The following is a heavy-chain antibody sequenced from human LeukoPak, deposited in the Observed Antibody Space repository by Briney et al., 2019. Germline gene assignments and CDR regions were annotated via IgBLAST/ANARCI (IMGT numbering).Heavy chain of an antibody. D-gene: IGHD1-7*01. J-gene: IGHJ4*02. Sequence: GGSLRLSCAASGFTFSSYGMHWVRQAPGKGLEWVAVISYDGSNKYYADSVKGRFTISRDNAKNTLYLQMNSLRAEDTAVYYCVKDERNWNYNLASQTYDWGQGTLVTVSS. V-gene: IGHV3-30*18. CDR3: VKDERNWNYNLASQTYD. CDR1: GFTFSSYG. CDR2: ISYDGSNK.